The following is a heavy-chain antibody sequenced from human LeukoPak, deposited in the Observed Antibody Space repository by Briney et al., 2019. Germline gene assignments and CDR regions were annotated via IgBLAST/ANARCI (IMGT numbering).Heavy chain of an antibody. J-gene: IGHJ6*02. V-gene: IGHV3-30*04. CDR2: ISYDGSNK. CDR3: ARVLSGSGSYQPYYYYGMDV. CDR1: GFTFSSYA. D-gene: IGHD3-10*01. Sequence: PGGSLRLSCAASGFTFSSYAMHWVRQAPGKGLEWVAVISYDGSNKYYADSVKGRFTISRDNSKNTLYLQMNSLRAEDTAVYYCARVLSGSGSYQPYYYYGMDVWGQGTTVTVSS.